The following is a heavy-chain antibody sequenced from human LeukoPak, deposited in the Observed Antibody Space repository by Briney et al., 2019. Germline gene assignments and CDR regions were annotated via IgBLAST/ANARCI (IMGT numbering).Heavy chain of an antibody. CDR1: GFTFNKWW. Sequence: GGSLRLSCAASGFTFNKWWMNWVRQAPGKGLEWVANIREDSSDKNYVDSMKGRFTISRDNAKNSLYLQMNSLTAEDTAVYCCARESGRFRFDSWGQGTLVTVSS. V-gene: IGHV3-7*01. J-gene: IGHJ5*01. CDR3: ARESGRFRFDS. D-gene: IGHD3-3*01. CDR2: IREDSSDK.